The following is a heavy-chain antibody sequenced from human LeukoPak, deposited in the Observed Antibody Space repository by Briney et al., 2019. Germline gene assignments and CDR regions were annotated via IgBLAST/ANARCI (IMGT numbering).Heavy chain of an antibody. D-gene: IGHD2-15*01. J-gene: IGHJ6*03. CDR1: GGSISSSSYY. CDR2: IYYSGST. Sequence: NPSETLSLTCTVSGGSISSSSYYWGWIRQPPGKGLEWIGSIYYSGSTYYNPSLKSRVTISVDTSKNQFSLKLSSVTAADTAVYYCARVGRAANHYMDVWGKGTTVTVSS. CDR3: ARVGRAANHYMDV. V-gene: IGHV4-39*07.